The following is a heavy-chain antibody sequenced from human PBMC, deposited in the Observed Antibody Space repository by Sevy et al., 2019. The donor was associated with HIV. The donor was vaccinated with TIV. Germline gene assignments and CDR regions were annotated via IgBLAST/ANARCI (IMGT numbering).Heavy chain of an antibody. D-gene: IGHD3-22*01. Sequence: GGSLRLSCEASGFTFSNFEMNWVRQAPGKGLEWISYISDDATTIYYADSVQGRFTISRDNAKNSRYLQLNILRAEDTADYYCARDRRHYYDSSDYRNYDYGMDVWGQGTTVTVSS. CDR1: GFTFSNFE. J-gene: IGHJ6*02. V-gene: IGHV3-48*03. CDR2: ISDDATTI. CDR3: ARDRRHYYDSSDYRNYDYGMDV.